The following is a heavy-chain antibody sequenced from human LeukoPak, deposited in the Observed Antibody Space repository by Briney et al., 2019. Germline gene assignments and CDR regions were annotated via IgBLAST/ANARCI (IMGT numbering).Heavy chain of an antibody. J-gene: IGHJ4*02. CDR1: GFTFSSHT. CDR2: IGGSGGRT. V-gene: IGHV3-23*01. Sequence: QSGGSLRLSCAASGFTFSSHTMNWVRQAPGKGLEWVSAIGGSGGRTDYADAVKGRFTISRDNSRNTLYLQMTSLRAEDTAVYYCVRDTGVSAYNDYWGQGTLVTVSS. D-gene: IGHD2-8*02. CDR3: VRDTGVSAYNDY.